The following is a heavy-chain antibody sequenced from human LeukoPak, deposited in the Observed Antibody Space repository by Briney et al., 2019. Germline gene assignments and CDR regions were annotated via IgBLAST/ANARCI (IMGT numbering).Heavy chain of an antibody. V-gene: IGHV4-59*08. D-gene: IGHD6-19*01. CDR3: ARHGGYSSGWPDFFDY. Sequence: PETLSLTCTVSGGSISSYYWSWIRQPPGKGLEWIGYIYYSGSTNYNPSLKSRVTISVDTSKNQFSLKLSSVTAADTAVYYCARHGGYSSGWPDFFDYWGQGTLVTVSS. CDR2: IYYSGST. J-gene: IGHJ4*02. CDR1: GGSISSYY.